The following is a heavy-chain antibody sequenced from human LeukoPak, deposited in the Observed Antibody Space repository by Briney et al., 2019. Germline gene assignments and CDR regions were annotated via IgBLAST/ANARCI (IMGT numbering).Heavy chain of an antibody. CDR2: ITSSSSSNYR. Sequence: RGCLRVSCAAPGFTLSRYSMNWVRQAPGEGLGWVSSITSSSSSNYRYNADSVTGQFTASRDNANTSLYLQMNSLRAEDTTVYYCARDFEGISGMDVWGQGTAVTVSS. CDR1: GFTLSRYS. J-gene: IGHJ6*02. V-gene: IGHV3-21*01. CDR3: ARDFEGISGMDV. D-gene: IGHD2/OR15-2a*01.